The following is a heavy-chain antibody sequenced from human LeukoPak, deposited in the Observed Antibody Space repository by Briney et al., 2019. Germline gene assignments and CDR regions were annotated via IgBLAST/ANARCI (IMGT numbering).Heavy chain of an antibody. J-gene: IGHJ4*02. Sequence: SETLSLTCTVSGGSISSSYYYWGWIRQPPGKGLEWIGYIYHSGSTYHNPSLKSRVTISVDRSKNQFSLKLSSVTAADTAVYYCARSSRWGEYFDYWGQGTLVTVSS. CDR2: IYHSGST. CDR1: GGSISSSYYY. V-gene: IGHV4-39*07. D-gene: IGHD3-16*01. CDR3: ARSSRWGEYFDY.